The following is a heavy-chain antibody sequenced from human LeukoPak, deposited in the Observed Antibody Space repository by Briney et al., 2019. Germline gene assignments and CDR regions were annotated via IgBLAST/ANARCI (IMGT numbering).Heavy chain of an antibody. CDR3: AGGICSSTSCYRGSWFDP. V-gene: IGHV1-69*13. CDR1: GYTFTSYA. D-gene: IGHD2-2*02. Sequence: ASVKVSCKASGYTFTSYAISWVRQAPGQGLEWMGGIIPIFGTANYAQKFQGRVTITADESTSTAYMELSSLRSEDTAVYYCAGGICSSTSCYRGSWFDPWGQGTLVTVSS. J-gene: IGHJ5*02. CDR2: IIPIFGTA.